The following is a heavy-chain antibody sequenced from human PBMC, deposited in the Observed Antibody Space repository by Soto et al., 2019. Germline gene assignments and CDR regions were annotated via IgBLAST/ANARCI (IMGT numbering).Heavy chain of an antibody. V-gene: IGHV1-69*13. CDR1: GGTFSRYA. CDR2: IIHLFGTA. CDR3: AIGDTAMVGYYYYVRDV. J-gene: IGHJ6*02. Sequence: GASVNVSCTASGGTFSRYAISWVRQAPGQGLEWMGGIIHLFGTANYAKKIQGRDTITADEPTSIADMELSSLRSEDTAVYYCAIGDTAMVGYYYYVRDVWGQGTTVTVSS. D-gene: IGHD5-18*01.